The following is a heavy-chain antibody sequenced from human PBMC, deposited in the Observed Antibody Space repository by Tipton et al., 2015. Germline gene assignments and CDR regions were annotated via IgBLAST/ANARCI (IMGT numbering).Heavy chain of an antibody. CDR3: ARGGGDDYIWGSSRFDS. D-gene: IGHD3-16*02. J-gene: IGHJ5*01. CDR1: GASFSSGNYH. V-gene: IGHV4-30-4*01. CDR2: IFYSGIT. Sequence: TLSLTCTFSGASFSSGNYHWSWIRQPPGKGLEWIAYIFYSGITYSNPSLKSRVNISIDTSKKQFSLRLISVTAADTAVYYCARGGGDDYIWGSSRFDSWGQGILVTVSS.